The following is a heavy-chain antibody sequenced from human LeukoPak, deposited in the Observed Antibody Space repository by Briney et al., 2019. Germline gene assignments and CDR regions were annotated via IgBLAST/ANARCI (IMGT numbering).Heavy chain of an antibody. D-gene: IGHD3-22*01. Sequence: PGGSLRLSCAASGFTFSSYAMSWVRQAPGKGLEWVSAISGSGGSTYYADSVKGRFTISRDNSKNTLYLQMNSLRAEDTAVYYCAKGYYYDSSGYYPLDYWGQGTLVTVS. CDR3: AKGYYYDSSGYYPLDY. CDR2: ISGSGGST. V-gene: IGHV3-23*01. CDR1: GFTFSSYA. J-gene: IGHJ4*02.